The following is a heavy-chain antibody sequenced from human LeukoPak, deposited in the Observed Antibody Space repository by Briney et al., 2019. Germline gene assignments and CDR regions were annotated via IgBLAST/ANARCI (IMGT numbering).Heavy chain of an antibody. CDR1: GGSISSYY. CDR3: ARLDYCSGGSCYGNNWFDP. J-gene: IGHJ5*02. V-gene: IGHV4-59*08. D-gene: IGHD2-15*01. Sequence: PSETLSLTCTVSGGSISSYYWSWIRQPPGKGLEWIEYIYYSGSTNYNPSLKSRVTISVDTSKNQFSLKLSSVTAADTAVYYCARLDYCSGGSCYGNNWFDPWGQGTLVTVSS. CDR2: IYYSGST.